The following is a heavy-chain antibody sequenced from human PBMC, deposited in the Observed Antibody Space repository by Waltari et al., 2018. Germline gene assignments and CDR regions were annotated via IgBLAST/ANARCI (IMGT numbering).Heavy chain of an antibody. D-gene: IGHD2-2*01. CDR3: AGGRRGVVVPAAIAPFDY. Sequence: QVQLKESGPGRVKPSETLSPTCTVSGYSISSGYYCGWIRHPPGKGLEWIGSIYHSGSTYYNPSLKSRVTISVDTSKNQFSLKLSSVTAADTAVYYCAGGRRGVVVPAAIAPFDYWGQGTLVTVSS. V-gene: IGHV4-38-2*02. CDR1: GYSISSGYY. CDR2: IYHSGST. J-gene: IGHJ4*02.